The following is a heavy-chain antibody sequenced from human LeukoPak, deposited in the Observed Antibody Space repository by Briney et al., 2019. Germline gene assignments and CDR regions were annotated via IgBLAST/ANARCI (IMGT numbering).Heavy chain of an antibody. CDR3: AKGWDIVLMVYAIQDYYYYMDV. J-gene: IGHJ6*03. Sequence: GGSLRLSCAASGFTFSSYGMHWVRQAPGKGLEWVAFIRYDGSNKYYADSVKGRFTISRDNSKNTLYLQMNSLRAEDTAVYYCAKGWDIVLMVYAIQDYYYYMDVWGKGTTATVSS. CDR2: IRYDGSNK. D-gene: IGHD2-8*01. V-gene: IGHV3-30*02. CDR1: GFTFSSYG.